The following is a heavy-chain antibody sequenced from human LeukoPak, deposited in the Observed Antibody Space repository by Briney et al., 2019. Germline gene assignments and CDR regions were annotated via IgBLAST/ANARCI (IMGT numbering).Heavy chain of an antibody. CDR1: GGSFSSGSYY. V-gene: IGHV4-61*02. D-gene: IGHD2-21*01. CDR2: IYTSGST. J-gene: IGHJ4*02. Sequence: SQTLSLTCTVSGGSFSSGSYYWSWIRQPAGKGLEWIGRIYTSGSTNYNPSLKSRVTISVDTSKNQFSLKLSSVTAADTAVYYCARGGGDWGFHQSNYWGQGTLVTVSS. CDR3: ARGGGDWGFHQSNY.